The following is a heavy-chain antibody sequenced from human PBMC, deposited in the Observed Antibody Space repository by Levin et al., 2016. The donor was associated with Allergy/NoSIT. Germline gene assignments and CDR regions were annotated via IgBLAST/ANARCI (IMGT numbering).Heavy chain of an antibody. CDR3: ARDPGAREGHSYTWGCYFDY. D-gene: IGHD3-16*02. V-gene: IGHV3-30*04. J-gene: IGHJ4*02. CDR1: GFTFNNYA. Sequence: GESLKISCTASGFTFNNYAMHWVRQAPGKGLEWIAVISYDGAKKNYADSVKDRFTISRDDSINTLYLQMTSLRAEDTAVYYCARDPGAREGHSYTWGCYFDYWGQGTQVTVSS. CDR2: ISYDGAKK.